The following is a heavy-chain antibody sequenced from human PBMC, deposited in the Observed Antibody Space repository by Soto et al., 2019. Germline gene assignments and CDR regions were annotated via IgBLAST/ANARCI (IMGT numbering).Heavy chain of an antibody. J-gene: IGHJ6*02. V-gene: IGHV4-39*01. D-gene: IGHD2-15*01. CDR1: GGSFSSSSHY. Sequence: SETLSLTCTVFGGSFSSSSHYWGWIRQPPGKGLEWLGTMFYFGSTYYNTSLESRVTISVDPSKNQFSLKLSSVTAADTAVYYCARHHFYCTGGSCCLRAYHYYGLDVWGQGTTVTVSS. CDR2: MFYFGST. CDR3: ARHHFYCTGGSCCLRAYHYYGLDV.